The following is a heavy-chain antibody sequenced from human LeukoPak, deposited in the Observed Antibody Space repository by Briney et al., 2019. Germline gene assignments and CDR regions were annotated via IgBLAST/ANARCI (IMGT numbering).Heavy chain of an antibody. CDR1: GGSISSGGYY. V-gene: IGHV4-31*03. CDR2: IYYSGST. Sequence: SQTLSLTCTVSGGSISSGGYYWSWIRQHPGKGLEWIGYIYYSGSTYYNPSLKSRVTISVDTSKNQFSLKLSSVTAADTAVYYCPRSYTYYYYGMDVWGQGTTVIVSS. J-gene: IGHJ6*02. CDR3: PRSYTYYYYGMDV. D-gene: IGHD4-11*01.